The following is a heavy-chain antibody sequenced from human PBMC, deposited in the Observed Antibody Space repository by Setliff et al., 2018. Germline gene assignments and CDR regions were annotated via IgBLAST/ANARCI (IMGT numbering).Heavy chain of an antibody. Sequence: GASVKVSCKASGYTFKTYGFTWVRQAPGQGLEWMGWISPYNGNTNSAQKFQGRVTMTADTSTSTAYLELSSLTSDDRAIYYCARGRIGSTWTGDYWGQGTLVTVSS. CDR1: GYTFKTYG. D-gene: IGHD2-15*01. V-gene: IGHV1-18*01. CDR2: ISPYNGNT. J-gene: IGHJ4*02. CDR3: ARGRIGSTWTGDY.